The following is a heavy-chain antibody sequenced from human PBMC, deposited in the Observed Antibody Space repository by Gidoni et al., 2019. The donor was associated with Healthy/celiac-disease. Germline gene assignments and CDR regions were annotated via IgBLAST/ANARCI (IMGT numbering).Heavy chain of an antibody. Sequence: EVQLVESGGGLVQPGGSLRLSCAASGFTFSSYWRHWVRQATGEGLVWVSRINSDGSSTSYADSVKGRFTISRDNAKNTLYLQMNSLRAEDTAVYYCARLGYCSGGSCDDAAFDIWGQGTMVTVSS. CDR1: GFTFSSYW. J-gene: IGHJ3*02. CDR3: ARLGYCSGGSCDDAAFDI. CDR2: INSDGSST. D-gene: IGHD2-15*01. V-gene: IGHV3-74*01.